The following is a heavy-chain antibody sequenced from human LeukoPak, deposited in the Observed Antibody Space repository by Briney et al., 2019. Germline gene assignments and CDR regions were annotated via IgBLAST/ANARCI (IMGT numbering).Heavy chain of an antibody. Sequence: GGSLRLSCAASGFTVSSNFMSWVRQAPGKGLEWVSVIYSGGSTYYADSVKGRFTTSRDNSKNTLYLQMNSLRAEDTAVYYCARGGYSGYDFDYWGQGTLVTVSS. V-gene: IGHV3-53*01. J-gene: IGHJ4*02. CDR1: GFTVSSNF. D-gene: IGHD5-12*01. CDR3: ARGGYSGYDFDY. CDR2: IYSGGST.